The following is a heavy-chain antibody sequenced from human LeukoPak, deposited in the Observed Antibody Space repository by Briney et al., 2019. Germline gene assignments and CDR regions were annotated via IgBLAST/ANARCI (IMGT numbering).Heavy chain of an antibody. CDR2: IYYSGST. CDR1: GGSISSSSYY. D-gene: IGHD5-18*01. CDR3: ARQLTDTAMVPSDLFDY. V-gene: IGHV4-39*01. J-gene: IGHJ4*02. Sequence: PSETLSLTCTVSGGSISSSSYYWGWIRQPPGKGLEWIGSIYYSGSTYYNPSLKSRVTISVDTSKNQFSLKLSSVTAADTAVYYCARQLTDTAMVPSDLFDYWGQGTLVTVSS.